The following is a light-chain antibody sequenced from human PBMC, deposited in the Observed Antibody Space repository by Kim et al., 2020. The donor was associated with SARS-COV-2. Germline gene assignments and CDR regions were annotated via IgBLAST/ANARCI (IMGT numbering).Light chain of an antibody. V-gene: IGLV3-9*01. CDR2: GDS. J-gene: IGLJ3*02. CDR1: NIATKN. Sequence: VARGQTARITWGGNNIATKNVHWFPQKPGQAPVLFICGDSNRPTGIPERFSGSNSGNTATLTISRAQPGDEADYYCQVWDSSTGVFGGGTQLTVL. CDR3: QVWDSSTGV.